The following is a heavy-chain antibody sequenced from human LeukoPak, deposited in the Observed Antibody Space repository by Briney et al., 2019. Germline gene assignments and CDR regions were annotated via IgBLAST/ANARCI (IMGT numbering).Heavy chain of an antibody. V-gene: IGHV3-21*01. J-gene: IGHJ4*02. CDR3: ARDHKNGYNYFDY. Sequence: GGSLRLSCAASGFTFSGYSMKWVRQTPGKGLEWVSSISDSSSTIYYADSVKGRFTISRDNAKNSMSLQMNSLRAEDTAVYYCARDHKNGYNYFDYWGQGTLVIVSS. D-gene: IGHD5-24*01. CDR1: GFTFSGYS. CDR2: ISDSSSTI.